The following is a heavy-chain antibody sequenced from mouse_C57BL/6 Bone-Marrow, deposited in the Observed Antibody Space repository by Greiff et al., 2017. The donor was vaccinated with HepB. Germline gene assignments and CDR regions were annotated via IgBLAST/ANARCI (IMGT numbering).Heavy chain of an antibody. CDR2: IDPETGGT. V-gene: IGHV1-15*01. Sequence: QVQLKESGAELVRPGASVTLSCKASGYTFTDYEMHWVKQTPVHGLEWIGAIDPETGGTAYNQKFKGKAILTADKSSSTAYMELRSLTSEDSAVYYCTRGGLDGAMDYWGQGTSVTVSS. CDR1: GYTFTDYE. CDR3: TRGGLDGAMDY. J-gene: IGHJ4*01. D-gene: IGHD2-13*01.